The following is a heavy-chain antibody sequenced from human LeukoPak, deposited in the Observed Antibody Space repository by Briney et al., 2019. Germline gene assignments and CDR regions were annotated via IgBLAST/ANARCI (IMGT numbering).Heavy chain of an antibody. Sequence: SETLSLTCTVSGGSISSSGYYWGWIRQPPGKGLEWIGSIYSSGSACFSPSLKSRVTISVDTSKNQFSLKVSSVTAADTAVYYCARLRGYSYGYCDYWGQGTLVTVSS. V-gene: IGHV4-39*01. J-gene: IGHJ4*02. CDR3: ARLRGYSYGYCDY. CDR2: IYSSGSA. D-gene: IGHD5-18*01. CDR1: GGSISSSGYY.